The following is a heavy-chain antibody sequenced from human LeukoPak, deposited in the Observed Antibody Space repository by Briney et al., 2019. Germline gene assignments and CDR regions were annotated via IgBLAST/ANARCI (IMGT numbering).Heavy chain of an antibody. J-gene: IGHJ4*02. Sequence: GASVKVSCKASGGTFSSNTISWVRQAPGQGREFMGGIIPIFGTANYAQKFQGRITITADESTRTAYMELSSLSTEHPAVYSCASDSSSTSCNLGYSGQGTLLTVSS. V-gene: IGHV1-69*13. CDR2: IIPIFGTA. D-gene: IGHD2-2*01. CDR3: ASDSSSTSCNLGY. CDR1: GGTFSSNT.